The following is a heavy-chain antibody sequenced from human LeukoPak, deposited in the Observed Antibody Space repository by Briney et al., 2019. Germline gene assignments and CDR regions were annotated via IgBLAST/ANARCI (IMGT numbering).Heavy chain of an antibody. CDR1: GGSFSGYY. CDR2: INHSGST. Sequence: PSETLSLTCAVYGGSFSGYYWSWIRQPPGKGLEWIGEINHSGSTNYNPSLKSRVTISVDTSKNQFSLKLSSVTAADTAVYYCASVWFPGTDYYYYGMDVWGQGTTVTVSS. J-gene: IGHJ6*02. D-gene: IGHD3-10*01. V-gene: IGHV4-34*01. CDR3: ASVWFPGTDYYYYGMDV.